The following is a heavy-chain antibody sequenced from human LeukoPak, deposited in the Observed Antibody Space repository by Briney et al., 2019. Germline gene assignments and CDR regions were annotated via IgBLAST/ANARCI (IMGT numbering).Heavy chain of an antibody. CDR2: ISSSSSYI. Sequence: TGGSLRLSCAASGFTFDDYGMSWVRQAPGKGLEWVSSISSSSSYIYYADSVKGRFTISRDNAKNSLNLQMTSLRAEDTAVYYCAREGGSLDYWGQGPLVTVSS. D-gene: IGHD1-26*01. CDR1: GFTFDDYG. J-gene: IGHJ4*02. V-gene: IGHV3-21*06. CDR3: AREGGSLDY.